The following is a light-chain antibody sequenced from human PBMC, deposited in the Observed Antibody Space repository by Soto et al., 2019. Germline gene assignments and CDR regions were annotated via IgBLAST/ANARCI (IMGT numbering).Light chain of an antibody. CDR2: EVF. V-gene: IGLV2-8*01. J-gene: IGLJ2*01. CDR3: SSYAASDNFVV. Sequence: QSALTQPPSASGSPGQSVTISCTGTSSDVGGYNYVSWYQQHPGKAPKLMIYEVFKRPSGVPDRFSGSKSGNTASPTVSGLQAEDEADYYCSSYAASDNFVVFGGGTKLTVL. CDR1: SSDVGGYNY.